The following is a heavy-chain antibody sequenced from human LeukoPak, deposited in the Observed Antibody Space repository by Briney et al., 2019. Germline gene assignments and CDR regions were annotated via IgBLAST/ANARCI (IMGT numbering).Heavy chain of an antibody. CDR2: IYYSGST. V-gene: IGHV4-59*01. CDR1: GGSISSYY. CDR3: ARLEQLAHFDY. Sequence: SETLSLTCTVSGGSISSYYWSWIRQPPGKGLEWIGYIYYSGSTNYNPSLKSRVTISVDTSKNQFSLKLSSVTAADTAVYYCARLEQLAHFDYWGQGTLVTVSS. D-gene: IGHD6-6*01. J-gene: IGHJ4*02.